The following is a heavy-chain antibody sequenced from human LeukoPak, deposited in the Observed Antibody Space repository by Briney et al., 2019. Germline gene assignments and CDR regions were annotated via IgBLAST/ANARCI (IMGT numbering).Heavy chain of an antibody. J-gene: IGHJ4*02. V-gene: IGHV1-46*01. D-gene: IGHD2-2*01. CDR3: ARVVGYCSSTSCPTGY. CDR2: IKPSGGST. CDR1: GYTFTSYY. Sequence: ASVKVSCKASGYTFTSYYMHWVRQAPGQGLEWMGIIKPSGGSTSYAQKFQGRVTMTRDTSTSTVYMELSSLRSEDTAVYYCARVVGYCSSTSCPTGYWGQGTLVTVSS.